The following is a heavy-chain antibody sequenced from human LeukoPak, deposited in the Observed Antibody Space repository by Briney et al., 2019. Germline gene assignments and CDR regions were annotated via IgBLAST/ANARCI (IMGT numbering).Heavy chain of an antibody. V-gene: IGHV4-59*01. D-gene: IGHD6-19*01. CDR3: ARDLIGSVAGTYFYYGMDV. CDR2: IYYSGST. Sequence: PSETLSLTCTVSGASISNYYWSWIRRPPGKGLEWIGYIYYSGSTNYNPSLKSRVTISVDTSKNQFSLKLSSVTAADTAVYYCARDLIGSVAGTYFYYGMDVWGQGTTVTVSS. CDR1: GASISNYY. J-gene: IGHJ6*02.